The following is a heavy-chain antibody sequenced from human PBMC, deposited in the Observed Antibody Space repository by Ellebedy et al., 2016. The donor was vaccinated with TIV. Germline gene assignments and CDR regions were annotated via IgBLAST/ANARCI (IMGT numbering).Heavy chain of an antibody. Sequence: ASVKVSCKASGYTFTANYIHWVRQAPGKGLEWMGWINPDSGGTNFARKFQGRVTMTRDTSVNPVYLELSRLESDDTAVYYCARVRRGSSGMDVWGQGTTVTVS. CDR2: INPDSGGT. V-gene: IGHV1-2*02. CDR3: ARVRRGSSGMDV. J-gene: IGHJ6*02. CDR1: GYTFTANY. D-gene: IGHD6-13*01.